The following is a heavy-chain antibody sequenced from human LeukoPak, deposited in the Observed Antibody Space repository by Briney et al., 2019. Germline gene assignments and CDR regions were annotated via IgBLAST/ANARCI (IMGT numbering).Heavy chain of an antibody. Sequence: PSETLSLTCTVSGDSISNGRYHWSWIRQPAGKGLEWLGRIYTSGSTNYNPSPNSRVTMSVDTSKNQFSLKLNSVTAADTAVYYCARDWGGYWGQGTLVTVSS. CDR1: GDSISNGRYH. V-gene: IGHV4-61*02. J-gene: IGHJ4*02. CDR2: IYTSGST. D-gene: IGHD3-16*01. CDR3: ARDWGGY.